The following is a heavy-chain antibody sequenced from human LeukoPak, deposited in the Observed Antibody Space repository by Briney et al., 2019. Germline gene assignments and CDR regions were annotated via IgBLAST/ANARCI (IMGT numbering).Heavy chain of an antibody. CDR3: ARVAAEVVGVPGAIGFGWLRRDYYYMDV. J-gene: IGHJ6*03. CDR1: GYTFTSYY. Sequence: ASVKVSCKASGYTFTSYYMHWVRQAPGQGLEWMGIINPSGGSTSYAQKFQGRVTMTRDMSTSTVYMELSSLRSEDTAVYYCARVAAEVVGVPGAIGFGWLRRDYYYMDVWGKGTTVIVSS. CDR2: INPSGGST. V-gene: IGHV1-46*01. D-gene: IGHD2-2*02.